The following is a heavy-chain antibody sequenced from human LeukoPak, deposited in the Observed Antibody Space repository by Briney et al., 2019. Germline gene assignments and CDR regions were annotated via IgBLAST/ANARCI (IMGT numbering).Heavy chain of an antibody. CDR1: GGSISSFY. D-gene: IGHD6-13*01. CDR2: ISYSGST. Sequence: IPSETLSLTCTVSGGSISSFYCSWIRQPPGKGLEWIGYISYSGSTKYNPSLKSRVTISVDMSKSQCSLKLSSVTAGDTAVYCCARGNADVAAAGFVLDYWGQGALVSVSS. J-gene: IGHJ4*02. CDR3: ARGNADVAAAGFVLDY. V-gene: IGHV4-59*08.